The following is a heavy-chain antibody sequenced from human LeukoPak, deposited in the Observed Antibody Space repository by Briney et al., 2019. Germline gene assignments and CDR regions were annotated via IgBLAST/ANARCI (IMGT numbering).Heavy chain of an antibody. V-gene: IGHV3-30*02. CDR3: AKGNRELVPAAIDDI. D-gene: IGHD2-2*02. CDR2: IRYDGSNK. J-gene: IGHJ3*02. CDR1: GFTFSSYG. Sequence: GGSLRLSCAASGFTFSSYGMHWVRQAPGKGLEWVAFIRYDGSNKYYADSVKGRFTISRDNSKNTLYLQMNSLRAEDTAVYYCAKGNRELVPAAIDDIWGQGTMVTVSS.